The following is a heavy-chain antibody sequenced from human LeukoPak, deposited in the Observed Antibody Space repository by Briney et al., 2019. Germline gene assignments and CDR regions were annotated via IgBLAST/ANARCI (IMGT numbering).Heavy chain of an antibody. CDR3: ARDLGQQLGAFDI. Sequence: PSETLSLTCAVYGGSFSGYYWSWIRQPPGKGLEWIGEINHSGSTNYNPSLKSRVTISVDTSKNQFSLKLSSVTAADTAVYYCARDLGQQLGAFDIWGQGTMDTVSS. CDR2: INHSGST. J-gene: IGHJ3*02. V-gene: IGHV4-34*01. CDR1: GGSFSGYY. D-gene: IGHD6-13*01.